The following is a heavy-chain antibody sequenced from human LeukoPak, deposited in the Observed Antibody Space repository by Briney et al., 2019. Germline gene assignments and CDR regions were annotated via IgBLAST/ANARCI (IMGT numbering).Heavy chain of an antibody. D-gene: IGHD6-13*01. CDR2: IYPGDSDT. V-gene: IGHV5-51*01. Sequence: ESLTISCKGSGYGFTSYWIGWVRQMPGKGLEWMGIIYPGDSDTRYSPSFQGQVTISADKSISTAYLQWSSLKASDTAMYYCARPKAAADLPPSYWGQGTLVTVSS. CDR3: ARPKAAADLPPSY. J-gene: IGHJ4*02. CDR1: GYGFTSYW.